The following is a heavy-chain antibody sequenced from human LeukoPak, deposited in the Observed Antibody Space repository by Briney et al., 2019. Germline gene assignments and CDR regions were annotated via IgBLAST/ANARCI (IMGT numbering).Heavy chain of an antibody. J-gene: IGHJ4*02. Sequence: GGSLRLSCAASGFTFSNYSMNWVRQAPGKGLEWVSSISSSSSYIYYADSVKGRFTISRDNAKNSLYPQMNSLRAEDTAVYYCARGVIVSKRGPKGYFDYWGQGTLVTVSS. V-gene: IGHV3-21*01. CDR1: GFTFSNYS. CDR3: ARGVIVSKRGPKGYFDY. CDR2: ISSSSSYI. D-gene: IGHD5/OR15-5a*01.